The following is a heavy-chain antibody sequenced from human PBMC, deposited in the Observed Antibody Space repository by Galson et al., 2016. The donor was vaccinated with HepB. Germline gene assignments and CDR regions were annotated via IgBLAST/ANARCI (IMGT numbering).Heavy chain of an antibody. CDR1: GDSISSGSYA. CDR3: ARNNGFTSPGYYFDA. V-gene: IGHV4-30-2*01. Sequence: TLSLTCTVSGDSISSGSYAWSWIRQPPGRGLEWIGYIYHSGNRYYAPSLQSRVTISVYTSKNQFSLRVTSVTAADTAVYYCARNNGFTSPGYYFDAWGQGTLVTVSS. J-gene: IGHJ4*02. D-gene: IGHD2-8*01. CDR2: IYHSGNR.